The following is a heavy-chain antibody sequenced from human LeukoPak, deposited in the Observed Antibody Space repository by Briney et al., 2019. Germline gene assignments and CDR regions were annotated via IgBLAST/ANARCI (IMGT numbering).Heavy chain of an antibody. CDR3: AKNWNYPDY. Sequence: PGGSLRLSCAASGFTFNTYGMHWVRQAPGKGLEWVAVISYDGSNKYYADSVKGRFTISRDNSKNTLYLQMNSLRAEDTAVYYCAKNWNYPDYWGQGTLVTVSS. J-gene: IGHJ4*02. CDR2: ISYDGSNK. D-gene: IGHD1-1*01. CDR1: GFTFNTYG. V-gene: IGHV3-30*18.